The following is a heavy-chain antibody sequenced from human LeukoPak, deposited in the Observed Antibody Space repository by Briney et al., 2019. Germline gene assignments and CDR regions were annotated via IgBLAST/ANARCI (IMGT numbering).Heavy chain of an antibody. J-gene: IGHJ5*02. D-gene: IGHD2-2*01. CDR3: ARGEAGRKGVPAATWFGP. Sequence: GASVKVSCKASGYTFTSYDINWVRQATGQGLEWMGWMNPNSGNTGYAQKFQGRVTMTRNTSISTAYMELSSLRSEDTAVYYCARGEAGRKGVPAATWFGPWGQGTLVTVSS. V-gene: IGHV1-8*01. CDR1: GYTFTSYD. CDR2: MNPNSGNT.